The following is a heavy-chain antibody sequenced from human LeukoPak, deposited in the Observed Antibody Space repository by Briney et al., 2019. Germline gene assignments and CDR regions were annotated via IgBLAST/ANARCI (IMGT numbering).Heavy chain of an antibody. CDR2: ISDDGNKK. V-gene: IGHV3-30*18. CDR1: GFTFRSYG. D-gene: IGHD5-18*01. J-gene: IGHJ4*02. CDR3: AKDNKRYSYDY. Sequence: PGRSLRLSCAASGFTFRSYGMHWVRQAPGKGLEWVAVISDDGNKKYYADSVKGRFTIYRDSSKNTLYLQMNSLRVEDTAVYYCAKDNKRYSYDYWGQGTLVTVSS.